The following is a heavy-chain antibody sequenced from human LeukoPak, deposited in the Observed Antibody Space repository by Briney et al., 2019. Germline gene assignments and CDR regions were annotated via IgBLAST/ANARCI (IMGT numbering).Heavy chain of an antibody. CDR2: ISASGGNT. J-gene: IGHJ4*02. Sequence: GGSLRLSCAASGFTFSSYAMSWVRQAPGKGLEWVSTISASGGNTFYADSVKGRFTVSRDNSKNTLHLQMNSLRAEDTAVYYCARDLGYYDSSGYYLYYFDYWGQGTLVTVSS. CDR1: GFTFSSYA. V-gene: IGHV3-23*01. D-gene: IGHD3-22*01. CDR3: ARDLGYYDSSGYYLYYFDY.